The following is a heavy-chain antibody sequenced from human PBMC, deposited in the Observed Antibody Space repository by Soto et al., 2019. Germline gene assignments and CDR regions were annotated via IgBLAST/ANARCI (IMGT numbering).Heavy chain of an antibody. D-gene: IGHD2-2*01. CDR3: ARSPTYCISTSCYPYSYYGMDV. CDR1: GGSISSYY. Sequence: QVQLQESGPGLVKPSETLSLTCTVSGGSISSYYWSWIRQPPGKGLEWIGYIYYSGSTNYNPSLKSRVTISVDTSKNQFSLKLSSVTAADTAVYYCARSPTYCISTSCYPYSYYGMDVWGQGTTVTVSS. J-gene: IGHJ6*02. CDR2: IYYSGST. V-gene: IGHV4-59*01.